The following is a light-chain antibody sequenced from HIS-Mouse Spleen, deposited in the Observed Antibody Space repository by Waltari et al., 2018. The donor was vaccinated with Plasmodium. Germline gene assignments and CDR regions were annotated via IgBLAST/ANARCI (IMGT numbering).Light chain of an antibody. CDR3: QAWDSSTVV. V-gene: IGLV3-1*01. CDR1: KLGDKY. Sequence: SYELTQPPSVSVSPGHPASITCSGDKLGDKYACWYQQKPGQSPVLVIYQDSKRPSGIPERFSGSNSGNTATLTISGTQAMDEADYYCQAWDSSTVVFGGGTKLTVL. CDR2: QDS. J-gene: IGLJ2*01.